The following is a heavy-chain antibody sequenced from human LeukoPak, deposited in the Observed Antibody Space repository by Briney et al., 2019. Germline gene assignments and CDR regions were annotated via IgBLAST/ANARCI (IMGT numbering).Heavy chain of an antibody. J-gene: IGHJ4*02. V-gene: IGHV4-38-2*01. CDR2: IYHGGTT. CDR1: GSSISSGYY. D-gene: IGHD3-22*01. Sequence: SETLSLTCAVSGSSISSGYYWGWIRQPPGKGLEWIGSIYHGGTTYYNPSLKSRVTISVDTSKNQFSLKLSSVTAADTAMYYCARTPYYYDSSGFFYSGQGTLVTVSS. CDR3: ARTPYYYDSSGFFY.